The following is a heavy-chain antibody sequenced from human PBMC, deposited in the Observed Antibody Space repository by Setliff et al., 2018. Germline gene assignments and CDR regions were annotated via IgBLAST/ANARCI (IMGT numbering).Heavy chain of an antibody. J-gene: IGHJ4*02. CDR2: INHSGST. D-gene: IGHD1-26*01. Sequence: SETLSLTCAVSGGSISSSNWWSWVRQPPGKGLEWIGEINHSGSTNYNPSLKSRVTISVDTSKNQFSLNLSSVTAADTAVYYCARGPRYSGSYYVNYWGQGTLVTVS. CDR1: GGSISSSNW. CDR3: ARGPRYSGSYYVNY. V-gene: IGHV4-4*02.